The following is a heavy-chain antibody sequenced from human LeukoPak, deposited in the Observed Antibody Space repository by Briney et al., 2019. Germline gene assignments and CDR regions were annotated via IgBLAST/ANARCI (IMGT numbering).Heavy chain of an antibody. CDR3: AGDLSAGVVVAAASDY. Sequence: PGGSLRLSCAASGFTFSSYCMNWVRQAPGKGLEWVSSISSSSNYIYYADSVKGRFTISRDNAKNSLYLQMNSLRAEDTAVYYCAGDLSAGVVVAAASDYWGQGTLVTVSS. CDR2: ISSSSNYI. V-gene: IGHV3-21*01. D-gene: IGHD2-15*01. CDR1: GFTFSSYC. J-gene: IGHJ4*02.